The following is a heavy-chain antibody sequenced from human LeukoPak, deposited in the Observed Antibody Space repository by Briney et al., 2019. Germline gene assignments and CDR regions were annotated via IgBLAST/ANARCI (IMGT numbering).Heavy chain of an antibody. D-gene: IGHD1-1*01. CDR3: ASSYMEGRRGYYYMDV. CDR2: IYPGDSDT. J-gene: IGHJ6*03. Sequence: GESLKISCKGSGYSFTSYWIGWVRQMPGKGLEWMGIIYPGDSDTRYSPSFQGQVTISADKSISTAYLQWSSLKASDTAMYYCASSYMEGRRGYYYMDVWGKGTTVTVSS. CDR1: GYSFTSYW. V-gene: IGHV5-51*01.